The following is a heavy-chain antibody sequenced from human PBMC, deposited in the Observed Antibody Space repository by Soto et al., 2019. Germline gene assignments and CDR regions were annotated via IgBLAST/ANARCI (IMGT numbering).Heavy chain of an antibody. Sequence: QVQLQESGPGLVKPSETLSLTCTVSGGSISSYYWSWIRQPPGKGLEWIGYIYYTGSTNYNPSLKSRVTIPADTSKNQFSLKLSSVTAADTAVYYCARDPYVVGATRNYYYGMDVWGQGTTVSVSS. CDR2: IYYTGST. CDR3: ARDPYVVGATRNYYYGMDV. J-gene: IGHJ6*02. CDR1: GGSISSYY. D-gene: IGHD1-26*01. V-gene: IGHV4-59*01.